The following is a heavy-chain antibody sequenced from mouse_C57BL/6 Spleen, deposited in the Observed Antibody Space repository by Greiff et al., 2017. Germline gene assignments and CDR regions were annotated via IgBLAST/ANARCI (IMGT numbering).Heavy chain of an antibody. CDR1: GYTFTSYW. CDR2: IDPSDSET. J-gene: IGHJ1*03. Sequence: QVQLQQPGAELVRPGSSVKLSCKASGYTFTSYWMHWVKQRPIQGLEWIGNIDPSDSETHYNQKFKDKATLTVDKSSSTAYMQLSSLTSEDSAVYYCARRLDTRYFDVWGTGTTVTVSS. V-gene: IGHV1-52*01. D-gene: IGHD2-12*01. CDR3: ARRLDTRYFDV.